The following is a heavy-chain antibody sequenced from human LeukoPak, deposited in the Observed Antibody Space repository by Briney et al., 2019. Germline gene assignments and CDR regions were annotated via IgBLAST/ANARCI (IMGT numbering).Heavy chain of an antibody. CDR3: AREGPVVRGSEVDY. V-gene: IGHV3-48*02. CDR2: ISSSGKTI. J-gene: IGHJ4*02. Sequence: PGGSLRLSCAASGFTFSAYPMNWVRQAPGQGLEWVSYISSSGKTIYYADSVKGRFAISRDNAKNSLYLQLNRLRDEDTAVYYCAREGPVVRGSEVDYWGQGTLVTVSS. D-gene: IGHD4-23*01. CDR1: GFTFSAYP.